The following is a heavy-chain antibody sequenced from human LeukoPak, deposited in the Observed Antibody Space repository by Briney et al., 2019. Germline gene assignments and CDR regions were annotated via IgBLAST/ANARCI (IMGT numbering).Heavy chain of an antibody. J-gene: IGHJ4*02. Sequence: GGSLRLSCAASGFTVTNNFMNWVRQAPGKGLEWVSRINGDGASTAYADSVRGRFTISSDNAKSTLYLQMNSLRADDTAVYYCARGAYAWQDYWGQGILVTVSS. CDR2: INGDGAST. CDR1: GFTVTNNF. V-gene: IGHV3-74*01. D-gene: IGHD3-16*01. CDR3: ARGAYAWQDY.